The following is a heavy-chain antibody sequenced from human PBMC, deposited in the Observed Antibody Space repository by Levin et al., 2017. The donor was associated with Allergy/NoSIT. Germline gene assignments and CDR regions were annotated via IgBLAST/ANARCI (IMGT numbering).Heavy chain of an antibody. CDR3: GKEEDSSFSV. D-gene: IGHD6-13*01. J-gene: IGHJ4*02. CDR1: GFTFSKYA. CDR2: ISDIGRT. Sequence: HSGGSLRLSCVASGFTFSKYAMRWVRQAPGMGLEWVSGISDIGRTYYADSVKGRFITTRDNSKNTQYLQMNSLRAEDTALYYCGKEEDSSFSVWGQGALVTVSS. V-gene: IGHV3-23*01.